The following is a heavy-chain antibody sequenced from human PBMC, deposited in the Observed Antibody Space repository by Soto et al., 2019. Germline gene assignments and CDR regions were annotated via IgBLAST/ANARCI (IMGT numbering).Heavy chain of an antibody. D-gene: IGHD3-22*01. V-gene: IGHV3-30*03. CDR2: VSYDGSKK. Sequence: QVQLVESGGGVVQPGRPLRLTCAGSGFTFSSNGMHWVRQAPGKGLEWVALVSYDGSKKYYADSVMGRFTISRDNSENTLYVQMNSLRAEDTAVYYCARWVGGSMYDNSGKYESWGQGTLVTVSS. J-gene: IGHJ5*02. CDR3: ARWVGGSMYDNSGKYES. CDR1: GFTFSSNG.